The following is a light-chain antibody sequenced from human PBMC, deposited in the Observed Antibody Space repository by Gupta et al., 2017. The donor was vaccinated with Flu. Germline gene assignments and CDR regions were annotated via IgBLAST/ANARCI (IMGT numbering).Light chain of an antibody. J-gene: IGLJ3*02. CDR1: TGPVTCEHF. CDR2: DTS. Sequence: AVVTLVPSLTVSAGVTVSLPRDSSTGPVTCEHFPYWFQQKPGQAPRTLIYDTSRKHSWTPARFSGSLPGGKAALRLSGAQPEDEAEYYCLLYYSGARVFGGGTKLTVL. CDR3: LLYYSGARV. V-gene: IGLV7-46*01.